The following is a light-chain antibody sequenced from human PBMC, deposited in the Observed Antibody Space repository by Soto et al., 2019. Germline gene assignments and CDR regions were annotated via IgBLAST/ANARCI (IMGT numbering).Light chain of an antibody. J-gene: IGLJ3*02. V-gene: IGLV2-23*03. CDR3: CSYAGSSTFERV. CDR2: EGS. Sequence: QAVVTQPASVSGSPGQSITISCTGTSSDVGSYNLVSWYQQHPGKAPKLMIYEGSKRPSGVSNRFSGSKSGNTASLTISGLQAEDEADYYCCSYAGSSTFERVFGGGTKLTVL. CDR1: SSDVGSYNL.